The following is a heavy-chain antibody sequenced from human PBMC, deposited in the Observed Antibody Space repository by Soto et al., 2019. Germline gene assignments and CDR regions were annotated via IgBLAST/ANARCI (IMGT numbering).Heavy chain of an antibody. D-gene: IGHD3-22*01. CDR2: IYWIDDK. J-gene: IGHJ6*04. CDR3: EHTPPGYYYCAGNHYTMQPFCITIMDV. CDR1: GFSLSTSGVG. Sequence: SGPTLVNPTQTLTLTCTFSGFSLSTSGVGVGWIRQPPGKALEWLALIYWIDDKRYSPSLKSRLTITKDTSKNQVVLTMTNMDHVDTDTYYCEHTPPGYYYCAGNHYTMQPFCITIMDVWGKGTTVTVSS. V-gene: IGHV2-5*01.